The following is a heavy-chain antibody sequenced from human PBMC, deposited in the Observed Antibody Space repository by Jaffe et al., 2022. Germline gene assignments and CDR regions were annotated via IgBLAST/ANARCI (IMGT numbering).Heavy chain of an antibody. CDR1: GFIFSSYW. V-gene: IGHV3-74*01. Sequence: EVQLVESGGGLVQPGGSLRLSCVASGFIFSSYWMHWVRQAPGKGLVWVSRINSDGSSTSYADSVKGRFTISRDNAKNTVYLQMNSLRAEDTAVYYCARDGYAASGYHPYNWFDPWGQGTLVTVSS. J-gene: IGHJ5*02. CDR3: ARDGYAASGYHPYNWFDP. D-gene: IGHD3-22*01. CDR2: INSDGSST.